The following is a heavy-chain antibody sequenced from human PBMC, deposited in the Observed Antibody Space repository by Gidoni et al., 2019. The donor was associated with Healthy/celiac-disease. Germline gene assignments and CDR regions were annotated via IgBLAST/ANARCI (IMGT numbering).Heavy chain of an antibody. D-gene: IGHD2-21*01. J-gene: IGHJ4*02. CDR1: GCTFSSYG. CDR2: ISYDGSNK. V-gene: IGHV3-30*18. CDR3: AKDRGGDLGLCDY. Sequence: QVQLVESGGGVVQPGRSLRLSCAASGCTFSSYGMHWVRQAPGKGLEWVAVISYDGSNKYYADSVKGRFTISRDNSKNTLYLQMNSLRAEDTAVYYCAKDRGGDLGLCDYWGQGTLVTVSS.